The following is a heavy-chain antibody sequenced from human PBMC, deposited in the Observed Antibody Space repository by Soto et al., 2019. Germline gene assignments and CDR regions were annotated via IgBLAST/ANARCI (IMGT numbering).Heavy chain of an antibody. D-gene: IGHD2-2*01. CDR2: IIPIFGTA. CDR1: GGTFSSYA. V-gene: IGHV1-69*06. Sequence: SVKVSCKASGGTFSSYAISWVRQAPGQGLEWMGGIIPIFGTANYAQKFQGRVTITADKSTSTAYMELSSLRSEDTAVYYCARTVHVAAAMSGACHYYYYGMDVWGQGSTVTVSS. J-gene: IGHJ6*02. CDR3: ARTVHVAAAMSGACHYYYYGMDV.